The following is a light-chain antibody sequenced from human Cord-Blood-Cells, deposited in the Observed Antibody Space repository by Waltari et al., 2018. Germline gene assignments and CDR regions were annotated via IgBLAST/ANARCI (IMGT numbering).Light chain of an antibody. CDR3: MQALQTPPYS. V-gene: IGKV2-28*01. CDR1: QSLLHSNGYNY. Sequence: DIVLTQSPLPLPTTPGEPASIPCRSSQSLLHSNGYNYLDWYLQKPGQSPQLLIYLGSNRASGVPDRFSGSGSGTDFTLKISRVEAEDVGVYYCMQALQTPPYSFGQGTKLEIK. J-gene: IGKJ2*03. CDR2: LGS.